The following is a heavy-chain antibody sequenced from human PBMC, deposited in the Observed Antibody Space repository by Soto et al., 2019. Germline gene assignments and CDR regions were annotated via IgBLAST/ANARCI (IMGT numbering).Heavy chain of an antibody. Sequence: ASVKVSCKASGYTFTGYYMHWVRQAPGQGLEWMGWINPNSGGTNYAQKFQGRVTMTRDTSISTAYMELSRLRSDDTAVYYCARDKRYYVPGGFDIWGQGTMVTVSS. CDR1: GYTFTGYY. D-gene: IGHD3-3*01. V-gene: IGHV1-2*02. CDR3: ARDKRYYVPGGFDI. CDR2: INPNSGGT. J-gene: IGHJ3*02.